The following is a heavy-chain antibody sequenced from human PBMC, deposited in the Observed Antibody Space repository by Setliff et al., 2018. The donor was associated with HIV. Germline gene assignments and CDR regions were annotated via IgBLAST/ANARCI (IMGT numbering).Heavy chain of an antibody. CDR3: ARPALGIGGGSRFDN. D-gene: IGHD3-10*01. Sequence: KTSETLSLTCTVSGGSSRSSRYYWGWIRQPPGKGLEWIGNIHYGGFFWYSPSLKSRVTISVDTPKNQFSLKLSSVTAADTAVYYCARPALGIGGGSRFDNWGQGTRVTVSS. V-gene: IGHV4-39*01. J-gene: IGHJ4*02. CDR1: GGSSRSSRYY. CDR2: IHYGGFF.